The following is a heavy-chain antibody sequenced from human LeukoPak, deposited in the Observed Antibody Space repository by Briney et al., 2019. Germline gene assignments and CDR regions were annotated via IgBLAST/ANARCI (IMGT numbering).Heavy chain of an antibody. CDR2: ITGSGGSA. D-gene: IGHD6-13*01. CDR3: ARSVRAAVREGYYFDY. CDR1: GFTFSSYA. J-gene: IGHJ4*02. Sequence: PGGSLRLSCAVSGFTFSSYAMSWVRQAPGKGLEWVSVITGSGGSANYADSVKGRFTISRDNSKNTLCLQMNSLRVEDTAVYYCARSVRAAVREGYYFDYWGQGTLVTVSS. V-gene: IGHV3-23*01.